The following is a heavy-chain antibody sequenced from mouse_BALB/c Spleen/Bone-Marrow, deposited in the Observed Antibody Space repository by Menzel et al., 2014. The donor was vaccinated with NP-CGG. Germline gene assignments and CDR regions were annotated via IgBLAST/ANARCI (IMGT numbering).Heavy chain of an antibody. CDR2: IWAGGST. J-gene: IGHJ3*01. Sequence: VQLQESGPGLVAPSQSLSITCTVSGFSLTSYGVHWVRQPPGKGLEWLGAIWAGGSTNYNSALMSRLSITKDNSKSQVFLEMDSLQTDDTAMYYCARVFTTATWGFAYWGQGTLVTVSA. CDR3: ARVFTTATWGFAY. D-gene: IGHD1-2*01. V-gene: IGHV2-9*02. CDR1: GFSLTSYG.